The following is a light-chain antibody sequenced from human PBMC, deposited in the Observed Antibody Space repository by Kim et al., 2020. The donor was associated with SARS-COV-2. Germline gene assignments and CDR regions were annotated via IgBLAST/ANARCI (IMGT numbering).Light chain of an antibody. CDR1: QGISNS. J-gene: IGKJ1*01. V-gene: IGKV1-27*01. CDR3: QKYNKCPWT. CDR2: GAS. Sequence: DIQMTQSPSSLSASVGDRLTITCRATQGISNSLAWYQQKPGKVPKLLIYGASTLQSGVPSRFSGRWSCPGFPLTNNSLQPESCGTYYCQKYNKCPWTFGQGTKVDIK.